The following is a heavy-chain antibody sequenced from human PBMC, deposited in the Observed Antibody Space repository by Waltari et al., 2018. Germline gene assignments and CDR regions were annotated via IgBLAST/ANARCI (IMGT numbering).Heavy chain of an antibody. Sequence: EVQMVESGGGLVKPGDSLRLSCAASGLTFTPAWLTWARQAPGKGLEWVGRIKSKSDGAITDFAAPVRGRFSISRDDSQNMVLLQMNSLRTEDTAVYYCTTLDAPWGGWGHGTLVTVSS. V-gene: IGHV3-15*01. J-gene: IGHJ4*01. CDR2: IKSKSDGAIT. D-gene: IGHD7-27*01. CDR1: GLTFTPAW. CDR3: TTLDAPWGG.